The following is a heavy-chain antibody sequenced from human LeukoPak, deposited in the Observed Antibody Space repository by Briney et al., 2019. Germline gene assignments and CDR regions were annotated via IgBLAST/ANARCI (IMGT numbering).Heavy chain of an antibody. D-gene: IGHD6-13*01. V-gene: IGHV4-4*07. CDR2: IYTSGST. CDR3: ARDRPGAAAGLVDY. Sequence: SETLSLTCTVSGGSISSYYWSWIRQPAGKGLEWIGRIYTSGSTNYNPSLKSRVTMSVDTSKNQFSLKLSSVTAADTAVYYCARDRPGAAAGLVDYWGQGTLVTVSS. CDR1: GGSISSYY. J-gene: IGHJ4*02.